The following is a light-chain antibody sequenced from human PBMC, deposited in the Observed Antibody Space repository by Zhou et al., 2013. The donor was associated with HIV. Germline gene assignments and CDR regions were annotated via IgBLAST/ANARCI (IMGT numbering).Light chain of an antibody. CDR3: QQYGSSPLT. Sequence: EIVLTQSPGTLSLSPGERATLSCRASQSVSTSYLAWYQQKPGQAPRLLIYGASSRATGIPDRFSGSGSGTDFTLTIRRLEPEDFAVYYCQQYGSSPLTFGGGTKGGDQT. J-gene: IGKJ4*01. CDR1: QSVSTSY. CDR2: GAS. V-gene: IGKV3-20*01.